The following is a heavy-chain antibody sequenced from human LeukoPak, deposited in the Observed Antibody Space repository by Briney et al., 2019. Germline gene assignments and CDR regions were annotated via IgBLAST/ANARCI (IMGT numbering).Heavy chain of an antibody. CDR1: GFTFSDYY. CDR3: AREYVVVVAATGVRNYYYGMDV. V-gene: IGHV3-11*06. CDR2: ISSSSSYT. J-gene: IGHJ6*04. D-gene: IGHD2-15*01. Sequence: GGSLRLSCAASGFTFSDYYMRWIRQAPGKGLEWVSYISSSSSYTNYADSVKGRFTISRDNAKNSLYLQMNSLRAEDTAVYYCAREYVVVVAATGVRNYYYGMDVWGKGTTVTVSS.